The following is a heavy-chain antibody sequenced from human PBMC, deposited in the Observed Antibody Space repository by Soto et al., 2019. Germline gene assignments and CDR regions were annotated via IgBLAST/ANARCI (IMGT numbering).Heavy chain of an antibody. V-gene: IGHV4-34*01. J-gene: IGHJ6*02. CDR2: INHSGST. CDR1: GGSFSGYY. CDR3: ARRDRDWKYEPGMDV. Sequence: SETLSLTCAVYGGSFSGYYWSWIRQPPGKGLEWIGEINHSGSTNYNPSLKSRVTISVDTSKNQFSLKLSSVTAADTAVYYCARRDRDWKYEPGMDVWGQGTTVTVSS. D-gene: IGHD1-7*01.